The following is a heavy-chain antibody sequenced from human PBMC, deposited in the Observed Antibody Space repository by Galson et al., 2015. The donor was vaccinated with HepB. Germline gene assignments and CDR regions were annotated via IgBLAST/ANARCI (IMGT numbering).Heavy chain of an antibody. CDR1: GFTFSSYG. CDR3: AKDSATVTDWYFDL. J-gene: IGHJ2*01. Sequence: SLRLSCAASGFTFSSYGMHWVRQAPGKGLEWVAVISYDGSNKYYADYVKGRFTISRDNSKNTLYLQMISLRAEDTAVYYCAKDSATVTDWYFDLWGRGTLVTVSS. CDR2: ISYDGSNK. V-gene: IGHV3-30*18. D-gene: IGHD4-11*01.